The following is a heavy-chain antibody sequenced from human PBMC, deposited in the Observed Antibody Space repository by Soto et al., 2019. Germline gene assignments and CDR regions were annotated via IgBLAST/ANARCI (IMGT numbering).Heavy chain of an antibody. CDR3: ARDRSTYGGGGTGEVKENWFDP. J-gene: IGHJ5*02. V-gene: IGHV4-61*01. D-gene: IGHD2-8*01. CDR2: IYYSGST. Sequence: SETPSLTCTISVASVSSGNFYLSWIRQPPGKGLEWIGFIYYSGSTNYNPSLKSRVTISVDTSKNQFSLQLSSVTAADTAVYYCARDRSTYGGGGTGEVKENWFDPWGQGILVTVS. CDR1: VASVSSGNFY.